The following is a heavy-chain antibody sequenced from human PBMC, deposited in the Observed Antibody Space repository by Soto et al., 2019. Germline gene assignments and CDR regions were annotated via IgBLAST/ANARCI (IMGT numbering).Heavy chain of an antibody. CDR3: ALRLGDPGRLYFDY. V-gene: IGHV4-31*03. CDR1: GGSISSGGYY. J-gene: IGHJ4*02. D-gene: IGHD3-16*01. Sequence: QVQLQESGPGLVKPSQTLSLTCTVSGGSISSGGYYCSWIRQHPGKGLEWIGYIYYSGSTYYNPSLKSRVSLSVDTSKNHFSLKLSSVTAADTAVYYCALRLGDPGRLYFDYWGQGTLVTVSS. CDR2: IYYSGST.